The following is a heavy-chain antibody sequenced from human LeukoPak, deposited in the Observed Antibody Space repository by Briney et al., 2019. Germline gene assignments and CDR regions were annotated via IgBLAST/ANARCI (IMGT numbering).Heavy chain of an antibody. CDR3: ARDGPSRSPTSGWFDP. D-gene: IGHD2-15*01. J-gene: IGHJ5*02. CDR2: ISSRAGTI. CDR1: GFTFSSYE. Sequence: GGSLRLSYSAAGFTFSSYEMNWVRQAPGKGLEWVSSISSRAGTIYYADSVKGRFTISRDNAENSVYLQMNSLRAEDTAVYYCARDGPSRSPTSGWFDPCGQGTLVTVSS. V-gene: IGHV3-48*03.